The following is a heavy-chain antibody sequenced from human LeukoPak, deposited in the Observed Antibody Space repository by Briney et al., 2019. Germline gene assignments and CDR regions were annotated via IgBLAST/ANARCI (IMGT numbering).Heavy chain of an antibody. V-gene: IGHV1-18*01. Sequence: GASVKVSCKAPGYTFTSYGISWVRQAPGQGLEWMGWISAYNGNTNYAQKLQGRVTMTTDSSTSTAYMELRSLRSDDTAVYYCARTDLLRQNWFDPWGQGTLVTVSS. CDR2: ISAYNGNT. CDR3: ARTDLLRQNWFDP. D-gene: IGHD2/OR15-2a*01. J-gene: IGHJ5*02. CDR1: GYTFTSYG.